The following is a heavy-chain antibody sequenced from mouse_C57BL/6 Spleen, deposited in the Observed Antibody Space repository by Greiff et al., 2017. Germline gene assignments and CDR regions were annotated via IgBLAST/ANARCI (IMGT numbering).Heavy chain of an antibody. CDR2: IDPANGNT. J-gene: IGHJ4*01. V-gene: IGHV14-3*01. Sequence: VQLKESVAELVRPGASVKLSCTASGFNIKNTYMHWVKQRPEQGLEWIGRIDPANGNTKYAPKFQGKATITADTSFNTADLQLSSLTSEDTAIYYCARDDYYGSSYYAMDYWGQGTSVTVSS. D-gene: IGHD1-1*01. CDR3: ARDDYYGSSYYAMDY. CDR1: GFNIKNTY.